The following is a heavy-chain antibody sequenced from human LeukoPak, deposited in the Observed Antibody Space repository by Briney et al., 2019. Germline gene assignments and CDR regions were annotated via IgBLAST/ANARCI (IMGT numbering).Heavy chain of an antibody. CDR2: INTDGSST. V-gene: IGHV3-74*01. CDR1: GFTFSNYW. Sequence: GGSLRLSCAASGFTFSNYWMHWVRQAPGKGLVWVSRINTDGSSTGYADSVKGRFTISRDNAKNALYLQMNSLRVEDTAVYYCARDLDGYRSGNGAWGQGTLVTVSS. CDR3: ARDLDGYRSGNGA. D-gene: IGHD5-12*01. J-gene: IGHJ5*02.